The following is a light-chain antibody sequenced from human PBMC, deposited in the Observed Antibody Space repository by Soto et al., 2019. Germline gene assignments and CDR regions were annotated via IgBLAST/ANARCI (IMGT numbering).Light chain of an antibody. Sequence: DIQMTQSPSTLSASVGDRVTITCRASQSLSTWLAWYQQKPGKAPKLLIYKASSLESGVPSRFSGSGSGTEFPLTISSLQPDDFATYYCQQYNSYSPYSFGQGTKLEIK. CDR1: QSLSTW. CDR2: KAS. J-gene: IGKJ2*03. CDR3: QQYNSYSPYS. V-gene: IGKV1-5*03.